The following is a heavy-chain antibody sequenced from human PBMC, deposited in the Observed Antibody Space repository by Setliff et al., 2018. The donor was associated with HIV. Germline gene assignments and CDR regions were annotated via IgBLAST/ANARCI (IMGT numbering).Heavy chain of an antibody. V-gene: IGHV1-18*04. CDR3: ARDKGHTPMDY. CDR2: IRPNGGTT. CDR1: GYPFNVYY. D-gene: IGHD5-18*01. J-gene: IGHJ4*02. Sequence: ASVKVSCKTSGYPFNVYYVNWVRQAPGQGLEWVGWIRPNGGTTKYAPKFQGRVTLNTDTSTNTAFLELRSLRSDDTAVYYCARDKGHTPMDYWGQGTLVTVSS.